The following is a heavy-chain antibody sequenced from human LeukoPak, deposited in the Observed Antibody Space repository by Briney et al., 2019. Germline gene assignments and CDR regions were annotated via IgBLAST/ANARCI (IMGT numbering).Heavy chain of an antibody. V-gene: IGHV3-7*04. CDR3: ARGESYSFWFDP. CDR1: GFTLSTSW. J-gene: IGHJ5*02. D-gene: IGHD1-26*01. CDR2: INQDSSEK. Sequence: GGSLRLSCIASGFTLSTSWMSWVRQAPGKGLEWVANINQDSSEKLYVDSVKGRFTISRDNAKNSLYLQMNSLTAEDTAVYYCARGESYSFWFDPWGQGTLVTVSS.